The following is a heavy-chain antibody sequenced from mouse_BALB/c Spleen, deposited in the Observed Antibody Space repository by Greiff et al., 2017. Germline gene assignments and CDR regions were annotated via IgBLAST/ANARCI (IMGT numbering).Heavy chain of an antibody. CDR3: ARGSNYYAMDY. Sequence: VQLQQSGPGLVKPSQSLSLTCTVTGYSITSDYAWNWIRQFPGNKLEWMGYISYSGSTSYNPSLKSRISITRDTSKNQFFLQLNAVTTEDTATYYCARGSNYYAMDYWGQGTSVTVSS. J-gene: IGHJ4*01. CDR1: GYSITSDYA. V-gene: IGHV3-2*02. CDR2: ISYSGST.